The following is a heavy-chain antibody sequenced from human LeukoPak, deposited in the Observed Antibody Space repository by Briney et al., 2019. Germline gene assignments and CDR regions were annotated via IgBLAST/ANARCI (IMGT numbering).Heavy chain of an antibody. CDR1: GGSISSSSYY. V-gene: IGHV4-39*07. Sequence: PSETLSLTCTVSGGSISSSSYYWGWIRQPPGKGLEWIGSTHYSGSTYYNPSLKSRVTISVDTSKNQFSLKLSSVTAADTAVYYCARDKGGGEWLVQGWGQGTLVTVSS. J-gene: IGHJ4*02. D-gene: IGHD6-19*01. CDR3: ARDKGGGEWLVQG. CDR2: THYSGST.